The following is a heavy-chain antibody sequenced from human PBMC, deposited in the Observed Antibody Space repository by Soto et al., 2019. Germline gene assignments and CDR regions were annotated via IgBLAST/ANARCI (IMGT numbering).Heavy chain of an antibody. D-gene: IGHD3-9*01. CDR3: AKVPLADYDILTGYDY. CDR2: ISGSGGST. V-gene: IGHV3-23*01. Sequence: EVQLLESGGGLVQPGGSLRLSCAASGFTFSSYAMSWVRQAPGKGLEWVSAISGSGGSTYYADSVKGRFTISRDNSKKSLDLQMNSLRAEDTAVYYCAKVPLADYDILTGYDYWGQGTLVTVSS. J-gene: IGHJ4*02. CDR1: GFTFSSYA.